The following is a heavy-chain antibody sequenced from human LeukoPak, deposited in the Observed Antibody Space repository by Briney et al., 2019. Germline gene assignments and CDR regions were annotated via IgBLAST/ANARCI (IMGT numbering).Heavy chain of an antibody. Sequence: SETLSLTCTVSGGSISSYYWGWIRQPAGKGLEWIGRIYTSGSTNYNPSLKSRVTISVDKSKNQFSLKLSSVTAADTAVYYCARDSPPNYDFWPSGAFDIWGQGTMVTVSS. CDR2: IYTSGST. V-gene: IGHV4-4*07. CDR1: GGSISSYY. J-gene: IGHJ3*02. D-gene: IGHD3-3*01. CDR3: ARDSPPNYDFWPSGAFDI.